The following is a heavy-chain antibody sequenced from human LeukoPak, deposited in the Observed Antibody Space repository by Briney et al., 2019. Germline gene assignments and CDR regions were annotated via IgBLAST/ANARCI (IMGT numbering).Heavy chain of an antibody. J-gene: IGHJ6*04. CDR1: GYTFTSYA. D-gene: IGHD4-17*01. V-gene: IGHV1-3*01. CDR2: INAGNGDT. Sequence: ASVKVSCKASGYTFTSYAMHWVRQAPGQRLEWMGWINAGNGDTKYSQKFQGRVTITRDTSASTAYMELSSLRSEDTAVYYCARRYDYGDYGYYGMDVWGKGTTVTVSS. CDR3: ARRYDYGDYGYYGMDV.